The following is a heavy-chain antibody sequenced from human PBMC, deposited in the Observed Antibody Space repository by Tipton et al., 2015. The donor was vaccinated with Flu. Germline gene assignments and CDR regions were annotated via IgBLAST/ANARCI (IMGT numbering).Heavy chain of an antibody. Sequence: LRLSCTVSGDSISSGTHPWSWIRQPAGKGLEWIGRIYRSGSTNYNPSLKSRAAISKDTSKNQFSLKLNSVTAADTAVYYCASQLTNYWYFDFWGRGTLVTVSS. CDR3: ASQLTNYWYFDF. V-gene: IGHV4-61*02. CDR1: GDSISSGTHP. CDR2: IYRSGST. J-gene: IGHJ2*01. D-gene: IGHD1-1*01.